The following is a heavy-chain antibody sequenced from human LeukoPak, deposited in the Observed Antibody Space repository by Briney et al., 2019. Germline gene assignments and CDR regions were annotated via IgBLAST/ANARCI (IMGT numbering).Heavy chain of an antibody. Sequence: GGSLRLSCAASGFTVSSNYMNWVRQAPGKGLQWVAVISFDGSNKYYADSVKGRFSISRDNSKDTLHLQMSSLRDEDTAVYFCAGVSESGWYYFDYWGQGTLVTVSS. CDR3: AGVSESGWYYFDY. D-gene: IGHD6-19*01. J-gene: IGHJ4*02. CDR2: ISFDGSNK. V-gene: IGHV3-30*03. CDR1: GFTVSSNY.